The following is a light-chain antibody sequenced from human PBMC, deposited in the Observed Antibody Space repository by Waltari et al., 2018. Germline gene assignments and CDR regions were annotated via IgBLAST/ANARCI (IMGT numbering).Light chain of an antibody. CDR2: GAS. J-gene: IGKJ1*01. CDR1: HNIHNF. V-gene: IGKV1-39*01. CDR3: QEGSSVRPT. Sequence: DIQMTQSPSSLSASIGDRVTITCRASHNIHNFLSWYQQKVGKAPKLLIYGASTLLPGVPSRFTGSGSGTDYALTITSLQAEDVATYYCQEGSSVRPTFGQGTKVEVK.